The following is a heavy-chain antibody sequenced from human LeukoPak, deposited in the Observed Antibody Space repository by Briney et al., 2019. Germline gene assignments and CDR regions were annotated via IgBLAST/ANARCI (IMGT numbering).Heavy chain of an antibody. CDR3: ARDDGIAAAGDFDY. CDR1: GFTFSSYW. Sequence: GGSLRLSCAASGFTFSSYWMSWVRQAPGKGLEWVANIKQDGSEKYYVDSVKGRFTISRDNAKNSLYLQMNSLRAEDTAVYYCARDDGIAAAGDFDYWGQGTLVTVSS. D-gene: IGHD6-13*01. V-gene: IGHV3-7*01. J-gene: IGHJ4*02. CDR2: IKQDGSEK.